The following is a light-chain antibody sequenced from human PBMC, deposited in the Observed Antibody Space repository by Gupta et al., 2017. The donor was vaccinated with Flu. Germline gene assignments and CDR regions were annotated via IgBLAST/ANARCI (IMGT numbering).Light chain of an antibody. CDR3: QQYNNWPRT. Sequence: PATLSRSSGERATLSCRASEGIGTNLAWYQQKPGQAPRLLIYGTSSRVTGVPLRFSGGGSGTDFTLTISSLQSEDFAIYFCQQYNNWPRTFGRGTKVEIK. CDR1: EGIGTN. J-gene: IGKJ1*01. V-gene: IGKV3-15*01. CDR2: GTS.